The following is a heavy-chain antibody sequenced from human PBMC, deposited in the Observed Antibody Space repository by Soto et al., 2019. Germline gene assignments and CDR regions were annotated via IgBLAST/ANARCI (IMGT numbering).Heavy chain of an antibody. D-gene: IGHD3-22*01. J-gene: IGHJ4*02. CDR3: ARDLSFGGGSGYYYVTSLDDVYPY. Sequence: QVQLVQSGAEVKKPGSSVKVSCKASGGTFSSYAISWVRQAPGQGLEWMGGIIPIFGTANYAQKFQGRVTITADESTSTAYMELSSLRSEDTAVYYCARDLSFGGGSGYYYVTSLDDVYPYWGQGTLVTVSS. CDR2: IIPIFGTA. V-gene: IGHV1-69*01. CDR1: GGTFSSYA.